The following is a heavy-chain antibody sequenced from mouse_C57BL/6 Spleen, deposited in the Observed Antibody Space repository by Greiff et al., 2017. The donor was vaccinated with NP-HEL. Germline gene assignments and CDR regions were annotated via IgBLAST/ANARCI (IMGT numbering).Heavy chain of an antibody. Sequence: EVQLQQSGPELVKPGASVKISCKASGYTFTDYYMNWVKQSHGKSLEWIGDINPNNGGTSYNQKFKGKATLTVDKSSSPAYMELRSLTSEDSAVYYCASSYYGSSYFDYWGQGTTLTVSS. J-gene: IGHJ2*01. CDR3: ASSYYGSSYFDY. D-gene: IGHD1-1*01. V-gene: IGHV1-26*01. CDR2: INPNNGGT. CDR1: GYTFTDYY.